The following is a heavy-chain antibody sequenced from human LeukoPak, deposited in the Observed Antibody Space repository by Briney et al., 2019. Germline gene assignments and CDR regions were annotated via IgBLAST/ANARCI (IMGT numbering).Heavy chain of an antibody. J-gene: IGHJ4*02. CDR2: ISYDGSNK. Sequence: GGSLRLSCAASGFTFSSYAMHWVRQAPGKGLEWVAVISYDGSNKYYADSVKGRFTISRDNSKNTLYLQMNSLRAEDTAVYYCARDSATYDYGSEFDYWGQGTLVTVSS. CDR3: ARDSATYDYGSEFDY. V-gene: IGHV3-30*01. CDR1: GFTFSSYA. D-gene: IGHD4-17*01.